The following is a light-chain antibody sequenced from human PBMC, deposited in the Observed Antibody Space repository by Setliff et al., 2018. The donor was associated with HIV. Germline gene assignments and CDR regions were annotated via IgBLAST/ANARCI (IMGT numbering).Light chain of an antibody. CDR1: SSDVGVYDY. CDR2: DVS. Sequence: QSVLTQPASVSGSPGQSLIISCTGTSSDVGVYDYVSWYQQHPDKAPKLMIFDVSNRPSGVSNRFSGSKSGNTASLTISGLQTEDEADYYCSSYTNSNTYVFGTGTK. J-gene: IGLJ1*01. CDR3: SSYTNSNTYV. V-gene: IGLV2-14*03.